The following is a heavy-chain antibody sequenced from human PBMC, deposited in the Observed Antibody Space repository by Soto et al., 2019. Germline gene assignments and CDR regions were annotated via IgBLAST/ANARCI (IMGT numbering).Heavy chain of an antibody. CDR3: ATGLKDASNRPSFDS. D-gene: IGHD3-16*01. V-gene: IGHV3-11*01. Sequence: GGSLRLSCSGSGFNFSDYYMNWTRQTPVKGLEWVSSILSLESHKYYAASVMGRFSISRDNAKKSLFLQMNNLRAEDTGIYFCATGLKDASNRPSFDSWGPGTPVTVSS. CDR1: GFNFSDYY. J-gene: IGHJ4*02. CDR2: ILSLESHK.